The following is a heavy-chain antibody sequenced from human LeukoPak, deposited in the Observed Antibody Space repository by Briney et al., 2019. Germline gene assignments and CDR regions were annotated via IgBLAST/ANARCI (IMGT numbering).Heavy chain of an antibody. D-gene: IGHD6-13*01. CDR3: ARVGQQLVPKYYFDY. CDR2: ISSSSSYI. V-gene: IGHV3-21*01. Sequence: GGSLRLSCAASGFTFSSYSMNWVRQAPGKGLEWVSSISSSSSYIYYADSMKGRFTISRDNAKNSLYLQMNSLRAEDTAVYYCARVGQQLVPKYYFDYWGQGTLVTVSS. CDR1: GFTFSSYS. J-gene: IGHJ4*02.